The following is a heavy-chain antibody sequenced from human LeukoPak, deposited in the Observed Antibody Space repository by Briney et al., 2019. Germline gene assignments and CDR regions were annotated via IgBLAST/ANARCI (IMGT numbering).Heavy chain of an antibody. Sequence: GSSVKVSCKASGGTFCSYAISWGRQAPGQGLEWMGRMIPILGVANYAQKFLGRVTITADNSTSTAYMELSSLRSEDTAVYYCARENSGEYQLLFSPYGMDVWGQGTTVTVSS. J-gene: IGHJ6*02. V-gene: IGHV1-69*04. D-gene: IGHD2-2*01. CDR2: MIPILGVA. CDR3: ARENSGEYQLLFSPYGMDV. CDR1: GGTFCSYA.